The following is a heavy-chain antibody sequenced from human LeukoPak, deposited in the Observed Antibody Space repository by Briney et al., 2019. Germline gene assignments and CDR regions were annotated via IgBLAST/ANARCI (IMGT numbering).Heavy chain of an antibody. CDR2: IYSGDST. D-gene: IGHD1-26*01. CDR1: GFTVSSSY. J-gene: IGHJ4*02. V-gene: IGHV3-53*01. Sequence: GGSLRLSCAASGFTVSSSYMSWVRQAPGKGLEWVSVIYSGDSTYYADSVKGRFTISRDKSKNTLYLQMNSLRAEDTAVYYCVRGPSWARIDYWGQGTLVTVSS. CDR3: VRGPSWARIDY.